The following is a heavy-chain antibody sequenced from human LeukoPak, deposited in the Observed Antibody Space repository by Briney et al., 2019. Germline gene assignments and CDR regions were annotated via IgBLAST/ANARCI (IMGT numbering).Heavy chain of an antibody. Sequence: SVKVSCKASGGTFSSYAISWVRQAPGQGLEWMGRIIPILGIANYAQKFQGRVTITADKSTSTAHMELSSLRSGDTAVYYCAMIAAAGTGVDYWGQGTLVTVSS. CDR1: GGTFSSYA. D-gene: IGHD6-13*01. V-gene: IGHV1-69*04. CDR2: IIPILGIA. CDR3: AMIAAAGTGVDY. J-gene: IGHJ4*02.